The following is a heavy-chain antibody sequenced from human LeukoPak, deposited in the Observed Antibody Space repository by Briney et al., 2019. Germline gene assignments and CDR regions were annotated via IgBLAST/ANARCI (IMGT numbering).Heavy chain of an antibody. CDR2: IYDSGST. CDR3: ARGGHDYGDYGY. V-gene: IGHV4-31*11. D-gene: IGHD4-17*01. Sequence: PSETPSLTCAVSGGSIYSGAYYWSWIRQLPGKGLEWIGYIYDSGSTFYNPSLKSRVSISIDTSKNQFSLSLRSVTAADTAVYYCARGGHDYGDYGYWGQGSLVTVSS. CDR1: GGSIYSGAYY. J-gene: IGHJ4*02.